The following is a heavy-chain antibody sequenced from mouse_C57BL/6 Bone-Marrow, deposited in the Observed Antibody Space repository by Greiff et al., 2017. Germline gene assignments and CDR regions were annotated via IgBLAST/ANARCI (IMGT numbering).Heavy chain of an antibody. J-gene: IGHJ3*01. CDR1: GYTFTSYW. D-gene: IGHD2-1*01. V-gene: IGHV1-7*01. CDR3: ESRDSHYGNYERWFAY. Sequence: QVQLQQSGAELAKPGASVKLSCKASGYTFTSYWMHWVKQRPGQGLEWIGYINPSSGYTKYNQKFKDKATLTADKSSSTAYMQLSSLTYEDSAVYYCESRDSHYGNYERWFAYWGQGTLVTVSA. CDR2: INPSSGYT.